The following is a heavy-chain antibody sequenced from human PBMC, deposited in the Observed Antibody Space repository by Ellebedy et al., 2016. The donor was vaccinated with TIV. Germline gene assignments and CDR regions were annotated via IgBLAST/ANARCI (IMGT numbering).Heavy chain of an antibody. D-gene: IGHD2-15*01. CDR2: MNPNSGNT. CDR3: ARGPLLAFYYYYYYYMDV. Sequence: ASVKVSCXASGYTFTSYDINWVRQATGQGLEWMGWMNPNSGNTGYAQKFQGRVTMTRNTSISTAYMELSSLRSEDTAVYYCARGPLLAFYYYYYYYMDVWGKGTTVTVSS. J-gene: IGHJ6*03. CDR1: GYTFTSYD. V-gene: IGHV1-8*01.